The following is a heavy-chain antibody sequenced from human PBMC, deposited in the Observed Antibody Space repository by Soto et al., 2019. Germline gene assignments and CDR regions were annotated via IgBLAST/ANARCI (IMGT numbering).Heavy chain of an antibody. D-gene: IGHD3-22*01. Sequence: GGSLRLSCAASGFTFSSYAMSWVRQAPGKGLEWVSAISGSGGCTYYADSVKGRFTISRDNSKNTLYLQMNSLRAEDTAVYYCAKLYYYDSSGYYSTPRGPDDIWGQETMVTV. V-gene: IGHV3-23*01. J-gene: IGHJ3*02. CDR1: GFTFSSYA. CDR3: AKLYYYDSSGYYSTPRGPDDI. CDR2: ISGSGGCT.